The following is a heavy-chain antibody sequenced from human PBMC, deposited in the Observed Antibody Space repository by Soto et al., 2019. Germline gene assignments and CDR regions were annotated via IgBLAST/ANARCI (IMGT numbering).Heavy chain of an antibody. Sequence: AALGNVSCKASGSRIAMYGFILVRQATGQGLEWMGWISTYNGNTKYEQKFQGRVTMTTDTPTSTAYMELRRLTYDDTAVYYCAREGFCIIARCALYPHHYFGMDDWRQATKVTV. CDR3: AREGFCIIARCALYPHHYFGMDD. D-gene: IGHD2-15*01. J-gene: IGHJ6*02. CDR2: ISTYNGNT. CDR1: GSRIAMYG. V-gene: IGHV1-18*01.